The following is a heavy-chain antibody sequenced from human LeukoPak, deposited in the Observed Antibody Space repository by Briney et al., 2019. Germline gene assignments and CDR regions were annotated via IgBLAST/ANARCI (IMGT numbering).Heavy chain of an antibody. V-gene: IGHV5-51*01. CDR3: ARQSLSYYYGSGSYRHYYYYMDV. D-gene: IGHD3-10*01. CDR2: IYPGDSDT. Sequence: GESLKISCKGSGYSFTSSWIGWVRQMPGKGLEWMGIIYPGDSDTRYSPSFQGQVTISADKSISTAYLQWSSLKASDTAMYYCARQSLSYYYGSGSYRHYYYYMDVWGKGTTVTVSS. J-gene: IGHJ6*03. CDR1: GYSFTSSW.